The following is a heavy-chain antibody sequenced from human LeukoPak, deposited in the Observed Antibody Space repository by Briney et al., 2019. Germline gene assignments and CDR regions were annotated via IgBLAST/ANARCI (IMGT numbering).Heavy chain of an antibody. V-gene: IGHV4-34*01. D-gene: IGHD3-22*01. CDR3: ARDRYYYDSSGLYGRFDP. CDR1: GGSFSGYY. CDR2: INHSGST. Sequence: SETLSLTCAVYGGSFSGYYWSWIRQPPGKGLEWIGEINHSGSTNYNPSLKSRVTMSVDTSKNQFSLKLSSVTAADTAVYYCARDRYYYDSSGLYGRFDPWGQGILVTVSS. J-gene: IGHJ5*02.